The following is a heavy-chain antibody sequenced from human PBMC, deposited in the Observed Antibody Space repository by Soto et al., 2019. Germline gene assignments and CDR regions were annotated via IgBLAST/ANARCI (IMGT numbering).Heavy chain of an antibody. V-gene: IGHV4-31*03. Sequence: QVQLQESGPGLVKPSPTLSLTCTVSGGSISSGGNYWCWIRQHPGKGLEYIGYIYYSGSTYYNPSLKRRVTISVATSKNQLAQKLRSVAAPDKAVYYCARDTGITGRYFEYWGQGTLVTVAS. CDR3: ARDTGITGRYFEY. CDR2: IYYSGST. D-gene: IGHD1-20*01. CDR1: GGSISSGGNY. J-gene: IGHJ4*02.